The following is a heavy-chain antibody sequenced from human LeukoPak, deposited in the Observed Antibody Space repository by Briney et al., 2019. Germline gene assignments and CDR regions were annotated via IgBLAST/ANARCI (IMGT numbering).Heavy chain of an antibody. D-gene: IGHD3-3*01. V-gene: IGHV1-69*13. Sequence: GASVTVSCKASGGTFSSYAISWVRQAPGQGLEWMGGIIPIFGTANYAQKFQGRVTITADESTSTAYMELSSLRSEDTAVYYCARGTAYYDFWSGLPVDYWGQGTLVTVSS. J-gene: IGHJ4*02. CDR2: IIPIFGTA. CDR3: ARGTAYYDFWSGLPVDY. CDR1: GGTFSSYA.